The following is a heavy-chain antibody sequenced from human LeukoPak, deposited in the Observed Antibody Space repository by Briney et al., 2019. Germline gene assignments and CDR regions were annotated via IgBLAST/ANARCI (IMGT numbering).Heavy chain of an antibody. V-gene: IGHV4-31*03. CDR1: GGSISSVGYY. J-gene: IGHJ6*02. D-gene: IGHD6-19*01. Sequence: PSQTLSLTCTVSGGSISSVGYYWSWIRQHPGKGLEWIAYIYYTGSTYYNPSLKSRLTISVDRSKNQFSLRLSSMTAADTAVYYCARSIAVTINYYYYGMDVWGQGTTVTVSS. CDR2: IYYTGST. CDR3: ARSIAVTINYYYYGMDV.